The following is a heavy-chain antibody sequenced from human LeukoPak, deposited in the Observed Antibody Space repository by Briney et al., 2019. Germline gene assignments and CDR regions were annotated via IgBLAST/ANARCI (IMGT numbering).Heavy chain of an antibody. CDR3: ARRGNYDFWSGYPFYYFDY. CDR2: IIPIFGTA. V-gene: IGHV1-69*05. Sequence: ASVKVSCKASGGTFSSYAISWVRQAPGQGLEWMGRIIPIFGTANYAQKFQGRVTITTDESTSTAYMELSSLRSEDTAVYYCARRGNYDFWSGYPFYYFDYWGQGTLVTVSS. J-gene: IGHJ4*02. CDR1: GGTFSSYA. D-gene: IGHD3-3*01.